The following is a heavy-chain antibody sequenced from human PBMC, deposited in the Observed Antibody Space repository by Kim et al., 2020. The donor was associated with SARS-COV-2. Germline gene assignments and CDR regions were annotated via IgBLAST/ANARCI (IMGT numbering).Heavy chain of an antibody. CDR1: GGSISSYY. J-gene: IGHJ4*02. CDR2: IYYSGST. V-gene: IGHV4-59*13. D-gene: IGHD4-4*01. Sequence: SETLSLTCTVSGGSISSYYWSWIRQPPGKGLEWIGYIYYSGSTNYNPSLKSRVTISVDTSKNQFSLKLSSVTAADTAVYYCARSGMTTVNGGGARGLDYFDYWGQGTLVTVSS. CDR3: ARSGMTTVNGGGARGLDYFDY.